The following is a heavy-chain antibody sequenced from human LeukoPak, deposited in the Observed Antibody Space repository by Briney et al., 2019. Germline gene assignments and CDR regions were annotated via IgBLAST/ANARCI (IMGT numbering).Heavy chain of an antibody. V-gene: IGHV3-30*02. J-gene: IGHJ4*02. D-gene: IGHD2-2*02. CDR3: AKDLGLCLSTSCYSGFDY. Sequence: PGGSLRLSCAASGFTFSSYGMHWVRQAPGKGLEWVAFIRYDGSNKYYADSVKGRFTISRDNSKNTLYLQMNSLRAEDTAVYYCAKDLGLCLSTSCYSGFDYWGQGTLVTVSS. CDR2: IRYDGSNK. CDR1: GFTFSSYG.